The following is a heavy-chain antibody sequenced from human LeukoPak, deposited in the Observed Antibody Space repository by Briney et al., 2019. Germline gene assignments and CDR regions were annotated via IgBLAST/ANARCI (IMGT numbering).Heavy chain of an antibody. CDR3: WKNGQSGFSFDP. CDR1: GGSLNGHY. V-gene: IGHV4-34*01. D-gene: IGHD3-3*01. J-gene: IGHJ5*02. Sequence: SETLSLTCAVYGGSLNGHYWSWIRQSPGKGLEWIGEGSDIGGTKFNPSLKSRVSISADTSKNQFSLKLTSMTAADTAVYYCWKNGQSGFSFDPWGQGTLVTVSS. CDR2: GSDIGGT.